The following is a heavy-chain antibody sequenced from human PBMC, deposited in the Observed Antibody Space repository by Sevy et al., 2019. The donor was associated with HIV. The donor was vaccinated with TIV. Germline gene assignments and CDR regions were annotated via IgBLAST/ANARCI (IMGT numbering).Heavy chain of an antibody. D-gene: IGHD2-8*01. V-gene: IGHV3-23*01. CDR1: GFDFSFYS. J-gene: IGHJ4*02. Sequence: GGSLRLSCAASGFDFSFYSMSWVRQAPGKGLEWVSTLSFGCGKINYADSVKGRFTISRDNSKSSVYLQMNNMRVEDTAVYYCAREGCTKPHDYWGQGTLVTVSS. CDR3: AREGCTKPHDY. CDR2: LSFGCGKI.